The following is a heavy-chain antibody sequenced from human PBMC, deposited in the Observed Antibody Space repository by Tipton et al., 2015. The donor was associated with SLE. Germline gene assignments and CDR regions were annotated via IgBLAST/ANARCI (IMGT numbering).Heavy chain of an antibody. CDR2: ISYSGGT. CDR1: GFSISSAYY. Sequence: LRLSCSVSGFSISSAYYWGWIRQPPGKGLEFIGTISYSGGTDYNPSLKSRVTISKDTSKNHFSLKLDSVTATDTAVYYCARATRTGYSEFDPWGQGTLVTVSS. CDR3: ARATRTGYSEFDP. V-gene: IGHV4-38-2*02. J-gene: IGHJ5*01. D-gene: IGHD3/OR15-3a*01.